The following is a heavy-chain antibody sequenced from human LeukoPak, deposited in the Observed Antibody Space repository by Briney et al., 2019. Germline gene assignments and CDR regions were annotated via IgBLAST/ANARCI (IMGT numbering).Heavy chain of an antibody. Sequence: PSETLSLTCAVSGGSISSGGYSWSWIRQPPGKGPEWIGYIYHSGSTYYNLSLKSRVTISVDRSKNQFSLKLSSVTAADTAVYYCAATRTYYYGSGSYYTPAEYFQHWGQGTLVTVSS. V-gene: IGHV4-30-2*01. CDR2: IYHSGST. CDR3: AATRTYYYGSGSYYTPAEYFQH. D-gene: IGHD3-10*01. J-gene: IGHJ1*01. CDR1: GGSISSGGYS.